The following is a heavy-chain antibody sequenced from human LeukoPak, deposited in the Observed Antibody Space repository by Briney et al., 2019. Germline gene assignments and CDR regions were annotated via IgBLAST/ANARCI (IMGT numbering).Heavy chain of an antibody. V-gene: IGHV3-30*18. J-gene: IGHJ3*02. CDR2: ISYDGSNK. CDR1: GFTFSSYG. CDR3: AKPLRLDYGDYGEADAFDI. D-gene: IGHD4-17*01. Sequence: GGSLRLSCAASGFTFSSYGMHWVRRAPGKGLEWMAVISYDGSNKYYADSVKGRFTISRDNSKNTLYLQMNSLRAEDTAVYYCAKPLRLDYGDYGEADAFDIWGQGTMVTVSS.